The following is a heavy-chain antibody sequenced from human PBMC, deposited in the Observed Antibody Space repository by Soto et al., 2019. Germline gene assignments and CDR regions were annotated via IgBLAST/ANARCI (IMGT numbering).Heavy chain of an antibody. CDR2: IYSGGST. D-gene: IGHD4-17*01. V-gene: IGHV3-66*01. J-gene: IGHJ3*02. CDR1: GFTVSSNY. CDR3: ARDIMTTVTAGDAFGI. Sequence: EVQLVESGGGLVQPGGSLRLSCAASGFTVSSNYMSWVRQAPGKGLEWVSVIYSGGSTYYADSVKGRFTISRDNSKNTLYLQMNSLRAEDTAVYYCARDIMTTVTAGDAFGIWGQGTMVTVSS.